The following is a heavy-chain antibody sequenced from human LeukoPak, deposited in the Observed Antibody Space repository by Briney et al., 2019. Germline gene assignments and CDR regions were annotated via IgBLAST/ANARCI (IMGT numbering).Heavy chain of an antibody. Sequence: PGGSLRLSCAATGFTFSTYGMMWVRQAPGKGLEWVATIDGRGGSTYYADSVKRRFTVSRDNSENTLLLQMNSLRDEDTALYFCAKDAYNSGWSGYLDYWGQGALVTVSS. CDR2: IDGRGGST. D-gene: IGHD6-19*01. CDR3: AKDAYNSGWSGYLDY. V-gene: IGHV3-23*01. CDR1: GFTFSTYG. J-gene: IGHJ4*02.